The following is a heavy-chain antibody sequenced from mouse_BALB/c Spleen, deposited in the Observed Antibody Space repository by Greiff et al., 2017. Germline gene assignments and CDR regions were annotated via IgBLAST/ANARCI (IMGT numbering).Heavy chain of an antibody. D-gene: IGHD1-2*01. CDR1: GFSLTSYG. Sequence: QVQLQQSGPGLVAPSQSLSITCTVSGFSLTSYGVHWVRQPPGKGLEWLGVIWAGGSTNYNSALMSRLSISKDNSKSHVFLKMNSLQTDDTAMYYCGGTATSGAMDYWGQGTSVTVSS. CDR3: GGTATSGAMDY. J-gene: IGHJ4*01. V-gene: IGHV2-9*02. CDR2: IWAGGST.